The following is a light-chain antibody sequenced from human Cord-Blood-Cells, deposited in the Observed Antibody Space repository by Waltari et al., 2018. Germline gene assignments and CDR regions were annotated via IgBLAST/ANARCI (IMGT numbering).Light chain of an antibody. V-gene: IGLV6-57*03. CDR3: QSYDSSNQV. J-gene: IGLJ3*02. CDR2: EDN. Sequence: FMLTQPHSASTSTGNTVTISCTRISGSISITSVHWYQQRPGSAPTTVIYEDNQRPSGFPDRFSGSIDSSSSADSLTISRLKTEDEADYYCQSYDSSNQVFGGGTKLTVL. CDR1: SGSISITS.